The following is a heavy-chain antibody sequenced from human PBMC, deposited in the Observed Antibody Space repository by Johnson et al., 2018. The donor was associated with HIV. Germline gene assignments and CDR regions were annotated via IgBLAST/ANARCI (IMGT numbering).Heavy chain of an antibody. CDR2: MSYDGSNK. D-gene: IGHD6-19*01. V-gene: IGHV3-30*03. CDR1: GFTLSTYG. CDR3: ARERSGWYGDAFDI. Sequence: VESGGGVVQPGRSLRLSCVASGFTLSTYGMHWVRQAPGKGLEWVAVMSYDGSNKYYVDSVKGRFTISRDNAKNSLYLQMNSLRAEDTAVYYCARERSGWYGDAFDIWGQGTMVTVSS. J-gene: IGHJ3*02.